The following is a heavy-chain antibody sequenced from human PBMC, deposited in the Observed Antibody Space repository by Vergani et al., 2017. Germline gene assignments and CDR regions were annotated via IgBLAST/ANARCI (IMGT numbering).Heavy chain of an antibody. D-gene: IGHD5-24*01. CDR3: ARDLGWLQPPDY. J-gene: IGHJ4*02. CDR2: LNSDGSST. Sequence: VQLVESGGGVVQPGGSLRLSCAASGFTFSSYWMHWVRQVPGKALVWVSRLNSDGSSTNYADSVKGRFTISRDNAKNTLYLQMNSLRAEDTAVYYCARDLGWLQPPDYWGQGTLVTVSS. V-gene: IGHV3-74*01. CDR1: GFTFSSYW.